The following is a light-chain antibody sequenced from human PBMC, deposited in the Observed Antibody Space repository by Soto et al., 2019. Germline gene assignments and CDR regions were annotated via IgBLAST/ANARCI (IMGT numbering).Light chain of an antibody. J-gene: IGKJ4*01. CDR3: QQSYGTPLA. CDR2: AAS. V-gene: IGKV1-39*01. Sequence: DVEMTECPSSLSASVGDRVTITCRASQSISNYLNWYQHKPGKVPKLLIYAASSLQSGVPTRFSGSGSGTDFTLTINSLQPEDFATDYCQQSYGTPLAFGGGTKIEIK. CDR1: QSISNY.